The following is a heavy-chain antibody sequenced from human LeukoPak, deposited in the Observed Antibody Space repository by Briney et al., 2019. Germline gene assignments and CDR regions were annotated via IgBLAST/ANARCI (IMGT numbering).Heavy chain of an antibody. CDR2: IWYDGSNK. D-gene: IGHD6-19*01. Sequence: GGSLRLSCAASGFTFSSYGMRWVRQAPGKGLEWVAVIWYDGSNKYYADSVKGRFTISRDNSKNTLYLQMNSLRAEDTAVYYCARDPLSSGWGGYYYYGMDVWGQGTTVTVSS. CDR3: ARDPLSSGWGGYYYYGMDV. J-gene: IGHJ6*02. V-gene: IGHV3-33*01. CDR1: GFTFSSYG.